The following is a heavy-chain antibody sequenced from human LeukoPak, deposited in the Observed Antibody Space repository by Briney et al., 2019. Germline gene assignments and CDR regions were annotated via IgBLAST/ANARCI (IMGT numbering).Heavy chain of an antibody. J-gene: IGHJ3*02. CDR3: ASPRGLVGAASIGAFDI. CDR2: IREDGSEK. V-gene: IGHV3-7*01. Sequence: GRSLRLSCAASGFTFSSYAMHWVRQAPGKGLEWVANIREDGSEKYYVDSVKGQFTISRDNAKNSLYLQMNSLRAEDTAVYYCASPRGLVGAASIGAFDIWGQGTMVTVSS. D-gene: IGHD1-26*01. CDR1: GFTFSSYA.